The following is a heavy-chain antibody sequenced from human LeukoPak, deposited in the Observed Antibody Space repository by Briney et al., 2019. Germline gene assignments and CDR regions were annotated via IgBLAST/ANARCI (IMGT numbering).Heavy chain of an antibody. V-gene: IGHV4-34*01. CDR2: INHSGST. CDR1: GGSFSGYY. J-gene: IGHJ5*02. D-gene: IGHD3-10*01. CDR3: ARASKGTGITMVRGVFNWFDP. Sequence: PSETLSLTCAVYGGSFSGYYWSWIRQPPGKGLEWIGEINHSGSTNYNPSLKSRVTISVDTSKNQFSLKLRSVTAADTAVYYCARASKGTGITMVRGVFNWFDPWGQGTLVTVSS.